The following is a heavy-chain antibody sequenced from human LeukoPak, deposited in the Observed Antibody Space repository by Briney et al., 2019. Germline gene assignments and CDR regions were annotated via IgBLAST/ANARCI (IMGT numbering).Heavy chain of an antibody. CDR3: AKGPEYQLLYYYYYYMDV. J-gene: IGHJ6*03. Sequence: GGSLRLSCAASGFTFSSYAMSWVRQAPGRGLEWVSAISGSGGSTYYADSVKGRFTISRDNSKNTLYLQMNSLRAEDTAVYYCAKGPEYQLLYYYYYYMDVWGKGTTVTVSS. CDR1: GFTFSSYA. D-gene: IGHD2-2*01. V-gene: IGHV3-23*01. CDR2: ISGSGGST.